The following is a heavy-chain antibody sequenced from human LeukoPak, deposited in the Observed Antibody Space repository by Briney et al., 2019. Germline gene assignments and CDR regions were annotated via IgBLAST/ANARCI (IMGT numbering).Heavy chain of an antibody. V-gene: IGHV3-33*06. D-gene: IGHD6-19*01. J-gene: IGHJ4*02. CDR2: IWYDGINK. CDR1: GFTFSTFG. Sequence: GGSLRLSCAVSGFTFSTFGTHWVRQAPGKGLEWVANIWYDGINKYYADSVKGRFTISRDNSKNTLYLQMNSLTAEDTAVYYCAKGVHSSGWWGTPPRDYLDYWGQGTLVTVSS. CDR3: AKGVHSSGWWGTPPRDYLDY.